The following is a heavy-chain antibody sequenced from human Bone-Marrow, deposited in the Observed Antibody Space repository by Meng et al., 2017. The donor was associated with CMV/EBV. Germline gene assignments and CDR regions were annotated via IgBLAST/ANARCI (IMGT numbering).Heavy chain of an antibody. CDR1: GGSLGGYY. D-gene: IGHD2-2*01. CDR2: INHSEST. V-gene: IGHV4-34*01. CDR3: ARGIQGSSVFDY. J-gene: IGHJ4*02. Sequence: CAVYGGSLGGYYWSWIRQPPGKGREWIGEINHSESTNYNPSLRSRVTISVDTSKNQFSLKLSSVTAADTAVYYCARGIQGSSVFDYWGQGTLVTVSS.